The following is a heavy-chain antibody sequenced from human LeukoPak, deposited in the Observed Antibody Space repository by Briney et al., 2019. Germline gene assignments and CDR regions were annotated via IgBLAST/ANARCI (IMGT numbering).Heavy chain of an antibody. D-gene: IGHD3-22*01. CDR3: ARDRGTYYYDSSAPAVAFDI. Sequence: GGSLRLSCAASGFTVSSNYMHWVRQAPGKGLEWVSVIYIGGSTYYADSVKGRFPISRDNSKNPLYLQMNSLRAEDTAVYYCARDRGTYYYDSSAPAVAFDIWGRGTVVTVSS. V-gene: IGHV3-66*02. CDR2: IYIGGST. J-gene: IGHJ3*02. CDR1: GFTVSSNY.